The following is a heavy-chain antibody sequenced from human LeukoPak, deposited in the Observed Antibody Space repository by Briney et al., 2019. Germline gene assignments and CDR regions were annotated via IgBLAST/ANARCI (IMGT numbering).Heavy chain of an antibody. Sequence: GESLKISCKGSGYSLTSYWIGWVRQMPGKGLEWMGIIYPGDSDTRYSPSFQGQVTISAGKSISTAYLQWSSLKASDTAMYYCARHWPGEVSGHYYYGMDVWGQGTTVTVSS. V-gene: IGHV5-51*01. CDR3: ARHWPGEVSGHYYYGMDV. D-gene: IGHD5/OR15-5a*01. CDR2: IYPGDSDT. CDR1: GYSLTSYW. J-gene: IGHJ6*02.